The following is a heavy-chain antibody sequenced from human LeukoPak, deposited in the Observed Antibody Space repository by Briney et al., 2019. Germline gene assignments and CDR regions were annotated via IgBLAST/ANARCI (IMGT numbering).Heavy chain of an antibody. CDR2: IYYSGST. V-gene: IGHV4-30-4*07. Sequence: SETLSLTCAVSGGSISSGGYSWSWIRQPPGKGPEWIGYIYYSGSTYYNPSLKSRVTISVDTSKNQFSLKLSSVTAADTAVYYCARHRFFGYALPGDFDYWGQGTLVTVSS. CDR1: GGSISSGGYS. D-gene: IGHD5-12*01. CDR3: ARHRFFGYALPGDFDY. J-gene: IGHJ4*02.